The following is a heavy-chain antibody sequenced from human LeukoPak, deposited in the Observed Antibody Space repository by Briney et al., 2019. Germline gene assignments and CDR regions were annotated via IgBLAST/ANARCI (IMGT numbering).Heavy chain of an antibody. CDR1: GFTFSSYG. CDR3: AKDHYYGSGSYYYMDV. D-gene: IGHD3-10*01. J-gene: IGHJ6*03. V-gene: IGHV3-30*18. Sequence: GGSLRLSCAASGFTFSSYGMRWVRQAPGKGLEWVAVISYDGSNKYYADSVKGRFTISRDNSKNTLYVQMNSLRAEDTAVYYCAKDHYYGSGSYYYMDVWGKGTTVTISS. CDR2: ISYDGSNK.